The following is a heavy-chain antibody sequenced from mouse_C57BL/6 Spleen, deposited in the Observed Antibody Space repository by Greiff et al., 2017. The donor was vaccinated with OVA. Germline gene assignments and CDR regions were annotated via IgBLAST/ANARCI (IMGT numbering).Heavy chain of an antibody. CDR1: GYAFSSSW. CDR3: VRYFDV. J-gene: IGHJ1*03. CDR2: IYPGDGDT. Sequence: QVHVKQSGPELVKPGASVKISCKASGYAFSSSWMNWVKQRPGKGLEWIGRIYPGDGDTNYNGKFKGKATLTADKSSSTAYMQLSSLTSEDSAVYFCVRYFDVWGTGTTVTVSS. V-gene: IGHV1-82*01.